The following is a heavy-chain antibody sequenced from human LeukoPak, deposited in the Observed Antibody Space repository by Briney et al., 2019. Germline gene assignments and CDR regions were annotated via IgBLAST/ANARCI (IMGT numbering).Heavy chain of an antibody. CDR3: ARDTNSSSWYWFYYYYGMDV. D-gene: IGHD6-13*01. Sequence: GGSLRLSCAASGFTFSSYSMTWVRQAPGKGLEWVSSISSSSSYIYYADSVKGRFTISRDNAKNSLYLQMNSLRAEDTAVYYCARDTNSSSWYWFYYYYGMDVWGQGTTVTVSS. CDR2: ISSSSSYI. J-gene: IGHJ6*02. V-gene: IGHV3-21*01. CDR1: GFTFSSYS.